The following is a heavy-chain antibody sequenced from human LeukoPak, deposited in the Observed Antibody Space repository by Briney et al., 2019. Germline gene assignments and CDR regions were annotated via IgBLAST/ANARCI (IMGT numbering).Heavy chain of an antibody. CDR3: ARRALGMAAAGTGEPFDC. Sequence: GGSLRLSCAASGFTVGYNCMNWVRQGPGKGLEWVSIIYSGGRTYYADSVKGRFTISRDNSKNTLYLQMNSLRAEDTAVYYCARRALGMAAAGTGEPFDCWGQGTLVTVSS. CDR1: GFTVGYNC. V-gene: IGHV3-66*04. J-gene: IGHJ4*02. CDR2: IYSGGRT. D-gene: IGHD6-13*01.